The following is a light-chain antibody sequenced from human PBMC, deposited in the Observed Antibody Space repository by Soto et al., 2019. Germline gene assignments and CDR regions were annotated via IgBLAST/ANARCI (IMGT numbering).Light chain of an antibody. Sequence: QRTQAPATLSASVGDRFTITCRASESFRSCLAWYQQKPGTAPKRLIFDASRLESGVPSRFSGSASGTEFTLTTSSRQPDDLATHYCRPHNTYSPWPSAQGTKVDIK. CDR3: RPHNTYSPWP. CDR2: DAS. V-gene: IGKV1-5*01. CDR1: ESFRSC. J-gene: IGKJ1*01.